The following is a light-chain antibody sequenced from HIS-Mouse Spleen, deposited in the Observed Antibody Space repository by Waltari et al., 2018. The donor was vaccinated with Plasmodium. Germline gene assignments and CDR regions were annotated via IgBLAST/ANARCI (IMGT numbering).Light chain of an antibody. CDR1: KVGDKY. CDR3: QAWDSSVV. Sequence: SYELTQPPSVSVSPGQTASITCAGDKVGDKYACWYQQKPAQSPVLVIYQDSKRPSGIPERFSGSNSGNTATLTISGTQAMDEADYYCQAWDSSVVFGGGTKLTVL. J-gene: IGLJ2*01. V-gene: IGLV3-1*01. CDR2: QDS.